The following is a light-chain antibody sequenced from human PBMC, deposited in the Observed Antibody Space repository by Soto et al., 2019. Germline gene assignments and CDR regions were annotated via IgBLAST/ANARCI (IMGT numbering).Light chain of an antibody. CDR3: SSYTSSSTRV. Sequence: QSALTQPPSASGSPGQSVTISCTGTSSDVGGYDYVSWYQQHPNKAPKLIIYDVTKRPSGVPDRFSGSKSGNTASLTVSGLQTEDEADYYCSSYTSSSTRVFGGGTKLTVL. V-gene: IGLV2-8*01. CDR2: DVT. CDR1: SSDVGGYDY. J-gene: IGLJ2*01.